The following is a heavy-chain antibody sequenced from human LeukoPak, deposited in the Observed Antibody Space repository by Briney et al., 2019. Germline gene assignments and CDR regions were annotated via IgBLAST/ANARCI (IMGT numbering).Heavy chain of an antibody. Sequence: GASVKVSCKASGGTFSSYAINWVRQATGQGLEWMGWMNPNSGNTGYAQKFQGRVTITRNTSISTAYMELSSLRSEDTAVYYCARGKRTAAGTNHGYQIDYWGQGTLVTVSS. D-gene: IGHD6-13*01. V-gene: IGHV1-8*03. CDR3: ARGKRTAAGTNHGYQIDY. CDR2: MNPNSGNT. CDR1: GGTFSSYA. J-gene: IGHJ4*02.